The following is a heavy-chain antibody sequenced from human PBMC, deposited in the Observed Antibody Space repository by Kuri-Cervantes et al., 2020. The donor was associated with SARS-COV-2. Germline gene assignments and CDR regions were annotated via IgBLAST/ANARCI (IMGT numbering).Heavy chain of an antibody. CDR3: ARDLRPTTYYYFYGMNV. D-gene: IGHD1-14*01. V-gene: IGHV1-2*02. CDR2: INPHTGGT. CDR1: GDTFTDHY. J-gene: IGHJ6*02. Sequence: VSVKVSCKASGDTFTDHYIHWVRQAPGQGLEWMGWINPHTGGTSYAQKFQGRVTVTGDTSISTAFMELSNLRSDDTAVYYCARDLRPTTYYYFYGMNVWGQGIMVTVSS.